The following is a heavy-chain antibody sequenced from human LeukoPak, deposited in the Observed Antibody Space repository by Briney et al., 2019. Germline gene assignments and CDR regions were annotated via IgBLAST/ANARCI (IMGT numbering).Heavy chain of an antibody. V-gene: IGHV3-9*01. D-gene: IGHD6-25*01. CDR3: AKDLKVLRPYYFDY. CDR2: ISWNSGSI. J-gene: IGHJ4*02. CDR1: GFTFDDYA. Sequence: GGSLRLSCAASGFTFDDYAMHWVRQAPGKGLEWVSGISWNSGSIGYADSVKGRFTISRDNAKNSLYLQMNSLRAEDTAVYYCAKDLKVLRPYYFDYWGLGTLVTVSS.